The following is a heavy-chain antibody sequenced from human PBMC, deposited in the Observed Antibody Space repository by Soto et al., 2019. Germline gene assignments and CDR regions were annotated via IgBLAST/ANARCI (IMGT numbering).Heavy chain of an antibody. CDR1: GDTFSTHA. D-gene: IGHD3-10*01. CDR3: ARVGDYGMDV. Sequence: QVQLVRSGAEVKKPGSSVEVSCKASGDTFSTHAITWVRQAPGQGLEWMGGIIPILGTPNYAQKFQGRVTIIADKSTSTAYMELSSVSSDDTAVYYCARVGDYGMDVWGQGTIITVSS. J-gene: IGHJ6*02. CDR2: IIPILGTP. V-gene: IGHV1-69*06.